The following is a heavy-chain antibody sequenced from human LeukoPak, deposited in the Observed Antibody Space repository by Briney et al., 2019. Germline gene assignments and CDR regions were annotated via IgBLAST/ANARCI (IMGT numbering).Heavy chain of an antibody. CDR3: ATYRQVLLPFES. J-gene: IGHJ4*02. V-gene: IGHV3-23*01. Sequence: PGGSLRLSCAASGFTFSYYYMSGVRQPPGKGLEWVSSIFPSGGEIHYADSVRGRFTISRDNSKSTLSLQMNSLRAEDTAIYYCATYRQVLLPFESWGQGTLVTVSS. CDR2: IFPSGGEI. CDR1: GFTFSYYY. D-gene: IGHD2-8*02.